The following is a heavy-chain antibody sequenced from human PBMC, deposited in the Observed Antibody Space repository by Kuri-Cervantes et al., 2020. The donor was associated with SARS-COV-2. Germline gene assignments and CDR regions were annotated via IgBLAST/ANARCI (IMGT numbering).Heavy chain of an antibody. D-gene: IGHD5-24*01. V-gene: IGHV3-23*01. CDR1: RFTFNKYD. CDR2: ISTSGGDT. J-gene: IGHJ4*02. CDR3: ASVSTMGVSLD. Sequence: GGSLRPSCAASRFTFNKYDLIWVRQAPGKGLEWVSRISTSGGDTNYADSLKGRLTIARDNSKNPLYLQMNSLRVEDTAVYYCASVSTMGVSLDWGQGTLVTVSS.